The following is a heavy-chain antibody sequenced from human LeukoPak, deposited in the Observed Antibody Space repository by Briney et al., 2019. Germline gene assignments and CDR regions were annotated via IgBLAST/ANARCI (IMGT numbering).Heavy chain of an antibody. Sequence: GGSLRLSCAASGFTFSNAWMSWVRQAPGKGLEWVGRIKSKTDGGTTDYAAPVKGRFTISRDDSKNTLYLQMNSLKTEDTAVYYCTTESITMVRGVPGDAFDIWGQGTMVTVSS. CDR2: IKSKTDGGTT. J-gene: IGHJ3*02. CDR1: GFTFSNAW. V-gene: IGHV3-15*01. D-gene: IGHD3-10*01. CDR3: TTESITMVRGVPGDAFDI.